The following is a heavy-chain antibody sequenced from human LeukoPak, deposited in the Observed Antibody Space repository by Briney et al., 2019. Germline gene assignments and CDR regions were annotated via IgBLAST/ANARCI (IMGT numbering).Heavy chain of an antibody. CDR2: IYYSGST. CDR3: ASLGGLGSWNFGY. CDR1: GGSISSYY. V-gene: IGHV4-59*01. J-gene: IGHJ4*02. Sequence: SETLSLTCTVSGGSISSYYWSWIRQPPGKGLEWIGYIYYSGSTNLNPSLKNRVTISLDTSKSQFSLRLTSVTAADTAVYYCASLGGLGSWNFGYWGQGTLVTVPS. D-gene: IGHD3-10*01.